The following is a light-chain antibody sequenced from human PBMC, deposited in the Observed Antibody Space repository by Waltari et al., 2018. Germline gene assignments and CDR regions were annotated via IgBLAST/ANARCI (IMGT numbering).Light chain of an antibody. CDR1: PSVSSRY. Sequence: EIVLTQSPGTLSLSPGDRATLSCRASPSVSSRYLAWYQQKPGQAPRLLIYGTSSRASGIPDRFSGSGSETDFTITISRLEPEDFAVYYCQQYGRSLTFGGGTKVEIK. J-gene: IGKJ4*01. CDR3: QQYGRSLT. V-gene: IGKV3-20*01. CDR2: GTS.